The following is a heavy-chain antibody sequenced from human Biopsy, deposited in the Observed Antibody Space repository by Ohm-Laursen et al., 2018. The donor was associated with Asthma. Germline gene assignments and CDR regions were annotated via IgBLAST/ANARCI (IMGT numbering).Heavy chain of an antibody. CDR1: GFTVSRDH. J-gene: IGHJ4*02. CDR3: ARGDSSGWSHYYFDY. CDR2: IYSGGTS. Sequence: LSLTCAASGFTVSRDHMFWVRQAPGKGLEWASVIYSGGTSHTADSVRGRFTISRDFSKNTLHLQMHSLRVEDTAVYYCARGDSSGWSHYYFDYWGQGTLVTVSS. V-gene: IGHV3-53*01. D-gene: IGHD6-19*01.